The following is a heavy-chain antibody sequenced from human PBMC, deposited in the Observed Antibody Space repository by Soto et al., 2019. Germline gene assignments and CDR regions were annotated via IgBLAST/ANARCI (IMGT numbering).Heavy chain of an antibody. D-gene: IGHD6-13*01. J-gene: IGHJ4*02. Sequence: GESLKISCKGSGYSFTSYWIAWVRHMPGKGLEWMGIIYPGDSDTRYSPSFQGQVTISADKSISTAYLQWSSLKASDTAMYYCARAYSSSWYPLDHYFDYWGQGTLVTVSS. CDR2: IYPGDSDT. CDR1: GYSFTSYW. CDR3: ARAYSSSWYPLDHYFDY. V-gene: IGHV5-51*01.